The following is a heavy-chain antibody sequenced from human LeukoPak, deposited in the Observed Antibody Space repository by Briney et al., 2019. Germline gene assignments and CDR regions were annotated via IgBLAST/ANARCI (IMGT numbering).Heavy chain of an antibody. J-gene: IGHJ4*02. D-gene: IGHD5-24*01. Sequence: PSETLSLTCAVFGGSFSGYFWGWIRQPPGRGLEWIGEINHSGSTNYNPSLKSRVTMSVDTSKNQFSLRLNSVTAADTSMYYCARREDGYKNPFDYWGQGTLVTVSS. CDR2: INHSGST. CDR3: ARREDGYKNPFDY. CDR1: GGSFSGYF. V-gene: IGHV4-34*01.